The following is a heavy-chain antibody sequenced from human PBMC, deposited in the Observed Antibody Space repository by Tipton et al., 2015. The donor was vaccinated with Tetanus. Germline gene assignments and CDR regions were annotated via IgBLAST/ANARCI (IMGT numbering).Heavy chain of an antibody. CDR1: GDSISFYY. Sequence: TLSLTCTVSGDSISFYYWCWIRQRPGKGLEWIGYSYYSGNTKYNPSLKSRVTMSVDTSKNQFSLILTSVTHADTAVYYCARDLRRSQQNNWFDPWGQGTRVTVPS. D-gene: IGHD1/OR15-1a*01. CDR3: ARDLRRSQQNNWFDP. V-gene: IGHV4-59*01. J-gene: IGHJ5*02. CDR2: SYYSGNT.